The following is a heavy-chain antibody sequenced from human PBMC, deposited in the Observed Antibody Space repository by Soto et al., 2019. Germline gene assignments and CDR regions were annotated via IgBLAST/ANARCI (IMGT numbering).Heavy chain of an antibody. J-gene: IGHJ6*02. V-gene: IGHV1-18*01. CDR2: ISGYDGHT. D-gene: IGHD3-16*01. CDR1: GYTFTTYG. CDR3: AREGEMPYYYYGLDV. Sequence: QVQLVQSGAEVRKPGASVKVSCKASGYTFTTYGITWVRQAAGQGLEWMGWISGYDGHTKYAQKFQGRIIMTTDTSTSTVYMDSRSLRSDDTAVYYCAREGEMPYYYYGLDVWGQGTTVTVSS.